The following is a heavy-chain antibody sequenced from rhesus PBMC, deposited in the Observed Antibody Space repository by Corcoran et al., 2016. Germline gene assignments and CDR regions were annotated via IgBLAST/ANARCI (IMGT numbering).Heavy chain of an antibody. CDR3: AKDRDAFDF. Sequence: EVQLVESGGGLVQPGGSLRLSCAASGFTFSSYGMSWVRQAPGKGLEWVSYISNGGGSTYYADSGKGRFTISRDNSKNTLSLQMNSLRAEDTAVYYCAKDRDAFDFWGQGLRVTVSS. V-gene: IGHV3S5*01. CDR2: ISNGGGST. J-gene: IGHJ3*01. CDR1: GFTFSSYG.